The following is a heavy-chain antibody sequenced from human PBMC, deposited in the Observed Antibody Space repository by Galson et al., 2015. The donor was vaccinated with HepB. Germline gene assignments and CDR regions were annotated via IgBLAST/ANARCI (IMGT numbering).Heavy chain of an antibody. CDR1: GFTFSSYG. CDR2: ISYDGSNK. J-gene: IGHJ5*02. D-gene: IGHD3-16*01. Sequence: SLRLSCAASGFTFSSYGMHWVRQAPGKGLEWVAVISYDGSNKYYADPVKGRFTISRDNSKNTLYLQMNSLRAEDTAVYYCAKDRPRSVGGGFDPWGQGTLVTVSS. V-gene: IGHV3-30*18. CDR3: AKDRPRSVGGGFDP.